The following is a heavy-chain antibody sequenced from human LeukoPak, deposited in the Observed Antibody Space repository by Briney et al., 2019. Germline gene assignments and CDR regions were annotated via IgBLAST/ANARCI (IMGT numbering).Heavy chain of an antibody. Sequence: GGSLRLSCAASGFTFSSYGRHWVRQAPGKGLEWVAFIRYDGSKKYYADSVKGLFTISRDNSKNTLYLQMNSLRDEDTAVYYCAKDLRGYSYGYFTDYWGQGTLVTVSS. D-gene: IGHD5-18*01. CDR2: IRYDGSKK. V-gene: IGHV3-30*02. J-gene: IGHJ4*02. CDR1: GFTFSSYG. CDR3: AKDLRGYSYGYFTDY.